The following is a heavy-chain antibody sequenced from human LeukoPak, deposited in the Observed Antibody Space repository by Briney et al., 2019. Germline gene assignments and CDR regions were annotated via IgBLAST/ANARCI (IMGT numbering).Heavy chain of an antibody. CDR3: ARVGFCSSTSCYPLDY. CDR2: IYYSGST. J-gene: IGHJ4*02. CDR1: GGSISSYY. V-gene: IGHV4-59*01. Sequence: SETLSLTCTVSGGSISSYYWSWIRQPPGKGLAWIGYIYYSGSTNYNPSLKSRVTISVDTSKNQFSLKLSSVTAADTAVYYCARVGFCSSTSCYPLDYWGQGTLVAVSS. D-gene: IGHD2-2*01.